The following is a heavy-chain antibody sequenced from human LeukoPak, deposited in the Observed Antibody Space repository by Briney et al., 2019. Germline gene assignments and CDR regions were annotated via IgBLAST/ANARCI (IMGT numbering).Heavy chain of an antibody. CDR2: TRNKANRYTT. D-gene: IGHD6-19*01. CDR3: AREYSSGWTYIDY. J-gene: IGHJ4*02. Sequence: TRNKANRYTTEYAASVKGRFTISRDDSKNSLYLQMNSLKTEDTAVYYCAREYSSGWTYIDYWGQGTLVTVSS. V-gene: IGHV3-72*01.